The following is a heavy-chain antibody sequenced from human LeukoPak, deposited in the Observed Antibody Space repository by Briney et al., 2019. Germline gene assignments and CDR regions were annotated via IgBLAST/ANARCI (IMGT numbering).Heavy chain of an antibody. CDR1: GYTFTSSG. CDR3: ARSCSDGTCPFDY. Sequence: ASVKVSCKAFGYTFTSSGFSWVRRAPGQGLEWMGWISAYNDETKFAQKFQGRVAMTTEASTTTAYMELRSLKADDTAVYYCARSCSDGTCPFDYWGQGTLVTVSS. D-gene: IGHD2-15*01. V-gene: IGHV1-18*04. J-gene: IGHJ4*02. CDR2: ISAYNDET.